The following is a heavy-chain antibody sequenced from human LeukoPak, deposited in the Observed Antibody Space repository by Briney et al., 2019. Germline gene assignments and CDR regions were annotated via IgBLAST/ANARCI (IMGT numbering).Heavy chain of an antibody. Sequence: GGSLRLSCAASGFTFSSYAMSWVRQAPGKGLEWVSAISGSGGSTYYADSVKGRFTISRDNSKNTLYLQMNSLRADDTAVYYCANSGSYVGDDYWGQGTLVTVSS. CDR3: ANSGSYVGDDY. V-gene: IGHV3-23*01. D-gene: IGHD1-26*01. J-gene: IGHJ4*02. CDR2: ISGSGGST. CDR1: GFTFSSYA.